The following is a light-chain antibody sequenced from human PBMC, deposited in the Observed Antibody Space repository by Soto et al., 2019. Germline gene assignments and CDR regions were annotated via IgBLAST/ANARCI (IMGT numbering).Light chain of an antibody. J-gene: IGLJ3*02. CDR3: CSYAGNFIWV. Sequence: QSALTQPASVSGSPGQSITLSCDGSTSDVGAYNLVSWYQQHPGEAPKLMIYDVIKRPSGVPYRFSGSKSGNTASLTISGLQADDEADYYCCSYAGNFIWVFGGGTKLTVL. CDR1: TSDVGAYNL. CDR2: DVI. V-gene: IGLV2-11*01.